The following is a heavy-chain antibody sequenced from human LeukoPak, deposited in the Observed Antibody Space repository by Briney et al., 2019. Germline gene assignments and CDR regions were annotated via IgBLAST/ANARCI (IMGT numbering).Heavy chain of an antibody. V-gene: IGHV4-34*01. J-gene: IGHJ3*02. Sequence: PSETLSLTCAVYGGSFSGYYWSWIRQPPGKGLEWIGEINHSGSTNYNPSLKSRVTISVDTSKNQFSLKLSSVTAADTAVYYCARENRSGWYGNAFGIWGQGTMVTVSS. CDR3: ARENRSGWYGNAFGI. CDR1: GGSFSGYY. D-gene: IGHD6-19*01. CDR2: INHSGST.